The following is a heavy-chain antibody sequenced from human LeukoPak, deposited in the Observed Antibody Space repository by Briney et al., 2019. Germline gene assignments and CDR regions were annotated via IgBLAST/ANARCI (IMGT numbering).Heavy chain of an antibody. CDR2: IYSGGNT. D-gene: IGHD1-26*01. J-gene: IGHJ4*02. V-gene: IGHV3-53*01. Sequence: GRSLRLSCAASGFTVSTNFMSWVRQAPGKGLDYVSLIYSGGNTYYADSVKGRFTISRDNSKNTLYLQMNSLRAEDTAVYYCASGSPSDYWGQGTLVTVSS. CDR1: GFTVSTNF. CDR3: ASGSPSDY.